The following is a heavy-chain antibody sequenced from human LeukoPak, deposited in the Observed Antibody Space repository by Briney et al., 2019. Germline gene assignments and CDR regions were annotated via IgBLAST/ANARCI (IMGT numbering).Heavy chain of an antibody. J-gene: IGHJ4*02. V-gene: IGHV3-43*02. CDR2: ISGHGGHT. D-gene: IGHD5-18*01. Sequence: GASLSPSCAASAVTFKNYAMHCARHAPRNGLGCVSLISGHGGHTFYADSVKGRFTISRDNSKNSLYLQMNSLRTEDTAFYFCARDIGESGYKDYWGEGTLVTVSS. CDR3: ARDIGESGYKDY. CDR1: AVTFKNYA.